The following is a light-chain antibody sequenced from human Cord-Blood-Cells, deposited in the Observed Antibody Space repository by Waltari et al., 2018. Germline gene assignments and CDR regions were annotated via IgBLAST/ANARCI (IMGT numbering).Light chain of an antibody. CDR1: QSISSY. V-gene: IGKV1-39*01. Sequence: DIQMTQSPSSLSASVGDRVTITCRASQSISSYLDWYQQKPGKAPKLLIYGASSLQSGVPSSFSGSGSGTDFTLTISRLQPEDFSTYYCQQSYSTPWTFGQGTKVEIK. CDR3: QQSYSTPWT. CDR2: GAS. J-gene: IGKJ1*01.